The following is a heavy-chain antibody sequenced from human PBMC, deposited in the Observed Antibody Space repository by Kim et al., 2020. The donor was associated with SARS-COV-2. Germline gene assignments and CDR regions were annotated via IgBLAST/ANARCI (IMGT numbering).Heavy chain of an antibody. V-gene: IGHV3-15*01. CDR3: TRDDYGDAHPFRY. D-gene: IGHD4-17*01. CDR2: IKSKTDGGTT. Sequence: GGSLRLSCAASGFTFSNAWMSWVRQAPGKGLEWVGRIKSKTDGGTTDYAAPVKGRFTISRDDSKNTLYLQMNSLKTEDTAVYYCTRDDYGDAHPFRYWGQGTLVTVSS. J-gene: IGHJ4*02. CDR1: GFTFSNAW.